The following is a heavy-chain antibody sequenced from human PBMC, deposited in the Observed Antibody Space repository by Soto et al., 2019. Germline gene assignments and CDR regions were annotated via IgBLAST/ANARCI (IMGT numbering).Heavy chain of an antibody. D-gene: IGHD3-10*01. CDR2: IFYSGNT. V-gene: IGHV4-31*03. J-gene: IGHJ4*02. Sequence: PSETLSLTCTVSGNSISTGAYYWSWLRQHPVKGLKWIGHIFYSGNTHYSPSLESRVTISVDTSKNQFSIKLTSVTVADTAVYYCAREGRSAAPQAGFDLWGQGTLVTVSS. CDR1: GNSISTGAYY. CDR3: AREGRSAAPQAGFDL.